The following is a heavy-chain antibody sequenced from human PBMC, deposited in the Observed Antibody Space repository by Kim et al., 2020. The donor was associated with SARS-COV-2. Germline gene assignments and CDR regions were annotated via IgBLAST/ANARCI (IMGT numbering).Heavy chain of an antibody. J-gene: IGHJ6*02. Sequence: ASVKVSCKASGYTFTSYYMHWVRQAPGQGLEWMGIINPSGGSTSYAQKFQGRVTMTRDTSTSTVYMELSSLRSEDTAVYYCARDRVVVAATPVGDYYYGMDVWGQGTTVTVSS. CDR1: GYTFTSYY. CDR2: INPSGGST. CDR3: ARDRVVVAATPVGDYYYGMDV. V-gene: IGHV1-46*01. D-gene: IGHD2-15*01.